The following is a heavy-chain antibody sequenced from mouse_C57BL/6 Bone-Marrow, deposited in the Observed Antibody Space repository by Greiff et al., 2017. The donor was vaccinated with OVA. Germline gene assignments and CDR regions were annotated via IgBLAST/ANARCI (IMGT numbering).Heavy chain of an antibody. V-gene: IGHV5-17*01. CDR3: APYDGPFAY. Sequence: EVLLVESGGGLVKPGGSLKLSCAASGFTFSDYGMHWVRQAPEKGLEWVAYISSGSSTIYYAATVKGRFTISRNNAKNTLFLQMTSLRSEDAAMSYCAPYDGPFAYWGQGTLVTVSA. D-gene: IGHD1-1*01. CDR2: ISSGSSTI. CDR1: GFTFSDYG. J-gene: IGHJ3*01.